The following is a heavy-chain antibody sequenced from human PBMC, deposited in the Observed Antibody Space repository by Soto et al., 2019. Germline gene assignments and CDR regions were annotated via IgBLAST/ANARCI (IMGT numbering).Heavy chain of an antibody. V-gene: IGHV3-30-3*01. CDR3: VRAMAVLHLFLSGSFLGF. CDR2: VSYEGSIQ. J-gene: IGHJ4*02. CDR1: GFTFNNHA. D-gene: IGHD3-10*01. Sequence: QVQLVESGGGVVRPGESLRLSCAASGFTFNNHALHWVRQAPGKGLEWVALVSYEGSIQYYADSVKGRFSVSRDSSTNRLYMQMNSLKPEDTAVYYCVRAMAVLHLFLSGSFLGFWCRGNLVTCSS.